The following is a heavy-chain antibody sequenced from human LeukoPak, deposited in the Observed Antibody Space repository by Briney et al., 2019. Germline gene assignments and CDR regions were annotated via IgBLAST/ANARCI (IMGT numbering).Heavy chain of an antibody. CDR3: VRRSGRLGGNGYGYGFDY. Sequence: SETLSLTCTVSGGSISSYYWNWIRQPPGKGLEWIGYIYYSGSTNYNPSLKSRVTISVDTSKNQFSLKLSSVTAADTAVYYCVRRSGRLGGNGYGYGFDYWDQGTLVTVSS. V-gene: IGHV4-59*01. D-gene: IGHD5-18*01. J-gene: IGHJ4*02. CDR1: GGSISSYY. CDR2: IYYSGST.